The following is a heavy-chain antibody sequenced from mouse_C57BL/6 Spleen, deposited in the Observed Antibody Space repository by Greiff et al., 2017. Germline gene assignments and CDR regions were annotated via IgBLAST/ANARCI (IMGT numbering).Heavy chain of an antibody. J-gene: IGHJ2*01. V-gene: IGHV1-42*01. CDR2: INPSTGGT. CDR3: ERSYSNYFDY. D-gene: IGHD2-5*01. CDR1: GYSFTGYY. Sequence: VQLQQSGPELVKPGASVKISCKASGYSFTGYYMNWVKQSPEKSLEWIGEINPSTGGTTYNQKFKAKATLTVDKSSSTAYMQLKSLTSEDSAVYCCERSYSNYFDYWGKGTTLTVSS.